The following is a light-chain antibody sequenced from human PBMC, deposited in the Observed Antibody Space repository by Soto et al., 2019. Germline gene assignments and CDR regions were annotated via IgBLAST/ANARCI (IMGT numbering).Light chain of an antibody. CDR1: QSVSSN. Sequence: EIVMTQSPATLSVSPGERATLSCRASQSVSSNLAWYQQKPGQAPRLLIYGASTRATGIPARFSGSGSGTVFTLTISSLQSDDFVVYYCQQYNNWPLYTFGQGTKLEIK. V-gene: IGKV3-15*01. CDR2: GAS. J-gene: IGKJ2*01. CDR3: QQYNNWPLYT.